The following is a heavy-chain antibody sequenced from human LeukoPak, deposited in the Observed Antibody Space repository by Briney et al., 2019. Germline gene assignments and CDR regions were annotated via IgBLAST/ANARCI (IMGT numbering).Heavy chain of an antibody. CDR2: IYHSGIT. J-gene: IGHJ3*02. D-gene: IGHD6-13*01. CDR1: DYSISSGYGYY. CDR3: ARRGEAAAGLEDAFDI. Sequence: SETLSLTCTVSDYSISSGYGYYWGWIRQPPGKGLEWIGNIYHSGITYYNHFNSSLKSRVTISIDTSKNQFSLKLSSVTAADTAVYYCARRGEAAAGLEDAFDIWGQGTMVTVSS. V-gene: IGHV4-38-2*02.